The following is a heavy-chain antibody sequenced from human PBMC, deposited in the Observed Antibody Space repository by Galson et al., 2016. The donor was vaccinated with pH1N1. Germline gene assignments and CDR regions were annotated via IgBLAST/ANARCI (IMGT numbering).Heavy chain of an antibody. CDR2: INPSGDTT. J-gene: IGHJ4*02. Sequence: SVTVSCKATGYTFTSNAIHWVRQAPGQGLEWVGIINPSGDTTNYAQKFQGRVTLTRDTSASTVYMELSSLRSDDTAVYYRARDFYSGYAGGRLDFWGQGTLVTVSS. CDR3: ARDFYSGYAGGRLDF. D-gene: IGHD4-11*01. CDR1: GYTFTSNA. V-gene: IGHV1-46*01.